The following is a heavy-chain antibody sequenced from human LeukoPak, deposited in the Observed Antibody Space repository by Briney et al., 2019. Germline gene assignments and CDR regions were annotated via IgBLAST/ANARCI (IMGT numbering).Heavy chain of an antibody. Sequence: SETLSLTCTVSGGSINNYYWSWIRQPPGKGLEWIGYIYTSGSTKYNPSLKSRVTISVDTSTNEFSLKLSSVTAADTAVYYCARHVHPRGTRWYFDIWGQGTMVTVSS. CDR1: GGSINNYY. J-gene: IGHJ3*02. CDR2: IYTSGST. D-gene: IGHD2-15*01. V-gene: IGHV4-4*09. CDR3: ARHVHPRGTRWYFDI.